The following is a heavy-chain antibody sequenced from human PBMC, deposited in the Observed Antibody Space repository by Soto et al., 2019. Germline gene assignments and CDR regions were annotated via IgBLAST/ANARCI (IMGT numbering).Heavy chain of an antibody. D-gene: IGHD6-19*01. Sequence: QVQLQQSGPGLVKPSQTLSLMCDISGDSVSSVTATWSWIRQSPSIGLEWLGRTYYRSTWYYDYEVSVKSRIVITPDTPKNQLTLDLNSVTPEDTAVYFCARDGSGFHWYFDVWGRGTLVTVSS. J-gene: IGHJ2*01. CDR3: ARDGSGFHWYFDV. V-gene: IGHV6-1*01. CDR2: TYYRSTWYY. CDR1: GDSVSSVTAT.